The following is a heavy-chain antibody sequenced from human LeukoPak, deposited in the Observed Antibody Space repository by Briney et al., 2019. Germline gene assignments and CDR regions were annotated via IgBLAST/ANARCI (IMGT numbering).Heavy chain of an antibody. D-gene: IGHD4-17*01. CDR2: ISYIGST. Sequence: SETLSLTCAVSDDSFSSHYWTWIRQPPGKGLEWIGYISYIGSTNYNPSLKSRVTISIDTSRNQFSLKLSSVTAADTAVYYCARDLVTVTKGFDIWGQGTMVSVSS. CDR3: ARDLVTVTKGFDI. J-gene: IGHJ3*02. V-gene: IGHV4-59*11. CDR1: DDSFSSHY.